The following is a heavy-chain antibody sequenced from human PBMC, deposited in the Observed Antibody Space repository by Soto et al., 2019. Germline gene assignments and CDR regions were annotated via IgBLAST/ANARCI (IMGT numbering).Heavy chain of an antibody. CDR2: ISSSSSTI. CDR1: GFTFSSYS. CDR3: ARGTYCSGGSCYPSRWY. V-gene: IGHV3-48*01. Sequence: EVQLVESGGGLVQPGGSLRLSCAASGFTFSSYSMNWVRQAPGKGLEWVSYISSSSSTIYYADSVKGRFTISRDNAKNSLYLQMNSLRAEDTAVYYFARGTYCSGGSCYPSRWYWGQGTLVTVSS. J-gene: IGHJ4*02. D-gene: IGHD2-15*01.